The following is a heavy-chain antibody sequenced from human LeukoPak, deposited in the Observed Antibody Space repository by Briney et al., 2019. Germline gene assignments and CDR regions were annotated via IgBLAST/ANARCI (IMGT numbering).Heavy chain of an antibody. CDR3: TREGLVGANGEPYDY. CDR1: GFTFGDYA. D-gene: IGHD1-26*01. V-gene: IGHV3-49*04. J-gene: IGHJ4*02. CDR2: IRSKAYGGTT. Sequence: GGSLRLSCTASGFTFGDYAMSWVRQAPGKGLEWVGFIRSKAYGGTTEYAASVKGRFTISRDDSKSIAYLQMNSLKTEDTAVYYCTREGLVGANGEPYDYWGQGTLVTVSS.